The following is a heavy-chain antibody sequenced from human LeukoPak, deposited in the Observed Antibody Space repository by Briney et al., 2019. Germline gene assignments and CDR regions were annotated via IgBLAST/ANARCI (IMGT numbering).Heavy chain of an antibody. CDR3: IMGGYCSSTGCSWGYHYNMEV. CDR1: GFTFDDYA. J-gene: IGHJ6*03. D-gene: IGHD2-2*01. Sequence: GGSLRLSCAASGFTFDDYAIHWVRQAPGKGLEWVSGISSNSGTIGYADSVKGRFTISRDNAKNSLYLQMNSLRAEDTALYYCIMGGYCSSTGCSWGYHYNMEVWGKGTTVTVSS. V-gene: IGHV3-9*01. CDR2: ISSNSGTI.